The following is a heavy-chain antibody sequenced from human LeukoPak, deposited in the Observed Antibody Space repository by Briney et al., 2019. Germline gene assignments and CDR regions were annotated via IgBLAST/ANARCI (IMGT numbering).Heavy chain of an antibody. CDR2: MNPNSGNT. J-gene: IGHJ4*02. V-gene: IGHV1-8*03. CDR3: ARGASWSFDY. CDR1: GYTFTSYE. Sequence: ASVKVSCKASGYTFTSYEIYWVRQATGQGLEWMGWMNPNSGNTGYAQKFQGRVTITRNTSIRTAYMELSSLRSEDTAVYYCARGASWSFDYWGQGTLVTVSS.